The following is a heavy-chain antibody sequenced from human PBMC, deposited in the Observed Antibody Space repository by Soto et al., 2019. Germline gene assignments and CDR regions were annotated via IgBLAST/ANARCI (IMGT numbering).Heavy chain of an antibody. V-gene: IGHV3-30*03. CDR1: GVTLSNFG. CDR2: ISRDGSTL. D-gene: IGHD2-21*01. CDR3: VGEVASGY. Sequence: QVQLVESGGGVVQPGRSLRLSCAASGVTLSNFGMHWVRQAPGKGLEWVAVISRDGSTLLYADSVKGRFTIYRDSSRNMLYLQMNSLRAEDTAVYHCVGEVASGYWGQGTLVTVSS. J-gene: IGHJ4*02.